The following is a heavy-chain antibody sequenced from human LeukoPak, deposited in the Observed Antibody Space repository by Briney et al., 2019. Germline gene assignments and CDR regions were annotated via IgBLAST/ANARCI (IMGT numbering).Heavy chain of an antibody. D-gene: IGHD6-13*01. CDR2: ISSGGSYI. CDR1: GFTFSSYT. Sequence: GGSLRLSCAASGFTFSSYTMNWVRRAPGRGLEWVSSISSGGSYIYYADSVKGRFTISRDNAKDSLYLQMNSLRAEDTAVYYCARVSSSSWWALDYWGQGTLVTVSS. CDR3: ARVSSSSWWALDY. J-gene: IGHJ4*02. V-gene: IGHV3-21*01.